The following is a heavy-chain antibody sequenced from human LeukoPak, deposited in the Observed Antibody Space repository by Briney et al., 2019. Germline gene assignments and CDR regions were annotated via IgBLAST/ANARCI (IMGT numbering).Heavy chain of an antibody. CDR1: GYTFTSYY. J-gene: IGHJ5*02. CDR2: INPRGGST. CDR3: ARDGEYQLLSYNWFDP. D-gene: IGHD2-2*01. V-gene: IGHV1-46*01. Sequence: ASVKVSCKASGYTFTSYYMHWVRQAPGQGLEWMGIINPRGGSTSYAQKFQGRVTMTRDTSTSTVYMELSSLRSEDTAVYYCARDGEYQLLSYNWFDPWGQGTLVTVSS.